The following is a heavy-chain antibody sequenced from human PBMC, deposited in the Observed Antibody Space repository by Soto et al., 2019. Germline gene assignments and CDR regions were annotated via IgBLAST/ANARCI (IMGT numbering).Heavy chain of an antibody. V-gene: IGHV1-46*01. J-gene: IGHJ6*02. Sequence: ASVKVSCKASGYTFTSYYMHWVRQAPGQGLEWMGIINPSGGSTSYAQKFQGRVTMTRDTSTSTVYMELSSLRSEDTAVYCCARDHDYGDHYYYYGMDVWGQGTTVTVSS. CDR3: ARDHDYGDHYYYYGMDV. D-gene: IGHD4-17*01. CDR2: INPSGGST. CDR1: GYTFTSYY.